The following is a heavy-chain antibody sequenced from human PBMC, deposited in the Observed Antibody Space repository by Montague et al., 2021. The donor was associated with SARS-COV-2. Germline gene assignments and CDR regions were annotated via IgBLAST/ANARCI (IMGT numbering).Heavy chain of an antibody. CDR3: ARALGGAYYFDY. Sequence: TLSLTCTVSGGSINSGNYYWSWIRQPAGKGLEWIGRIYTSGSTNHNPSLKSRVTISVDTSKTQFSLKLNSVTAADTAVYDCARALGGAYYFDYWGQGTLVTVSS. CDR2: IYTSGST. D-gene: IGHD3-16*01. V-gene: IGHV4-61*02. J-gene: IGHJ4*02. CDR1: GGSINSGNYY.